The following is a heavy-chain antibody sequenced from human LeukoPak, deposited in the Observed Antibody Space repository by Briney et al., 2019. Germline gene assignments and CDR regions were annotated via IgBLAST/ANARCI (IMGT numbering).Heavy chain of an antibody. Sequence: PSETLSLTCTVSGGSISSSSYYWGWIRQPPGKGLEWIGSIYYSGSTYYNPSLKSRVTISVDTSKNQFSLKLSSVTAADTAVYYCARQFGSGYWYYYYMDVWGKGTTVTVSS. CDR2: IYYSGST. D-gene: IGHD3-3*01. CDR3: ARQFGSGYWYYYYMDV. V-gene: IGHV4-39*01. CDR1: GGSISSSSYY. J-gene: IGHJ6*03.